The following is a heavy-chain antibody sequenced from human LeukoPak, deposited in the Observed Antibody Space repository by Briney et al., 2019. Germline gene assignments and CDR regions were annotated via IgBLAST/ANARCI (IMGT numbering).Heavy chain of an antibody. J-gene: IGHJ4*02. D-gene: IGHD2-2*01. CDR1: GFTFSSYS. CDR2: ISSSSSYI. Sequence: PVGSLRLSCAASGFTFSSYSRNWVRQAPGKGLEWVSSISSSSSYIYYADSVKGRFTISRDNAKNSLYLQMNSLRAEDTAAYYCARDLLGYCSSTSCYRDYWGQGTLVTVSS. CDR3: ARDLLGYCSSTSCYRDY. V-gene: IGHV3-21*01.